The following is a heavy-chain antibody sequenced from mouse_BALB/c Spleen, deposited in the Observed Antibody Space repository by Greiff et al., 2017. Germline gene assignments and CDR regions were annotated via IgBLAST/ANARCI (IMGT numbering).Heavy chain of an antibody. V-gene: IGHV1-63*02. J-gene: IGHJ4*01. Sequence: VQLQESGAELVRPGTSVKISCKASGYTFTNYWLGWVKQRPGHGLEWIGDIYPGGGYTNYNEKFKGKATLTADTSSSTAYLQLSSLTSEDSAVYCCARGMATPDYDAMDYWGQGTSVTVSS. CDR3: ARGMATPDYDAMDY. D-gene: IGHD2-3*01. CDR1: GYTFTNYW. CDR2: IYPGGGYT.